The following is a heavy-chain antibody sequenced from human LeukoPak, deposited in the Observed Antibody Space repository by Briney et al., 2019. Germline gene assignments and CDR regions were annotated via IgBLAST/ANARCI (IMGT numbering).Heavy chain of an antibody. J-gene: IGHJ4*02. V-gene: IGHV3-53*01. CDR1: GFTVSSNY. CDR2: IYSGGST. Sequence: PGGSLGLSCAASGFTVSSNYMSWVRQAPGKGLEWVSVIYSGGSTYYADSVKGRFTISRDNSKNTLYLQMNSLRAEDTAVYYCARHGSYFSRPAYFDYWGQGTLVTVSS. D-gene: IGHD2/OR15-2a*01. CDR3: ARHGSYFSRPAYFDY.